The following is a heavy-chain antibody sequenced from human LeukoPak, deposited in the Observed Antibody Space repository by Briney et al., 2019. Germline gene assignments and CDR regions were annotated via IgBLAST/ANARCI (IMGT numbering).Heavy chain of an antibody. CDR2: ISYDGSNK. Sequence: GGSLKLSCAASGFSISSYGMHWVRQAPGKGLEWVAVISYDGSNKYYADSVKGRFTISRDNSKNTLYLQMNSLRAEDTAVYYCARDKLLVPYYFDYWGQGTLVTVSS. V-gene: IGHV3-30*03. CDR3: ARDKLLVPYYFDY. CDR1: GFSISSYG. D-gene: IGHD2-2*01. J-gene: IGHJ4*02.